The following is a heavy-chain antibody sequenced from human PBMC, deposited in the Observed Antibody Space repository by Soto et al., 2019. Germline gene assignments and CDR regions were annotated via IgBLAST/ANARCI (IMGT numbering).Heavy chain of an antibody. D-gene: IGHD2-2*01. J-gene: IGHJ5*02. CDR2: ISSSSSYI. CDR1: GFTFSSYS. V-gene: IGHV3-21*01. CDR3: ARRPGYCSSTSCYYSWFDP. Sequence: GSLRLSCAASGFTFSSYSMNWVRQAPGKGLEWVSSISSSSSYIYYADSVKGRFTISRDNAKNSLYLRMNSLRAEDTAVYYCARRPGYCSSTSCYYSWFDPWGQGTLVTVSS.